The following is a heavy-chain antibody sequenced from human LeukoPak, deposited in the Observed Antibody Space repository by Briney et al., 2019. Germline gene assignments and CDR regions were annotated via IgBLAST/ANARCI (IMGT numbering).Heavy chain of an antibody. CDR3: ARDHTYSSSWYIFQH. J-gene: IGHJ1*01. CDR1: GFTFSSYA. V-gene: IGHV3-30-3*01. CDR2: ISYDGSNK. Sequence: GGSLRLSCAASGFTFSSYAMHWVRQAPGKGLEWVAFISYDGSNKYYADSVKGRFTISRDNSKNTLYLQMNSLRAEDTAVYYCARDHTYSSSWYIFQHWGQGTLVTVSS. D-gene: IGHD6-13*01.